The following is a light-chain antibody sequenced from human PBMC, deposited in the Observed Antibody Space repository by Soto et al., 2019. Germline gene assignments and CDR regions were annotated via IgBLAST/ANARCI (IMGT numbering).Light chain of an antibody. CDR2: AAS. V-gene: IGKV1-8*01. Sequence: AIRMTQSPSSLSASTGDRVTITCRASQGISSYLAWYQQKPGKAPKLLIYAASTLQSGVPSRFSGSGSETDFTLPISRLQYEDFATYYCQQYYSYPPITFGPGTKVDIK. CDR1: QGISSY. J-gene: IGKJ3*01. CDR3: QQYYSYPPIT.